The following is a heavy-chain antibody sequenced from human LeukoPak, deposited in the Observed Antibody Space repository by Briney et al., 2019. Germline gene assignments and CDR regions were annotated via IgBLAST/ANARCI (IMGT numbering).Heavy chain of an antibody. J-gene: IGHJ3*02. Sequence: PGGSLRLSCAASGFTFSGSAMHWVRQAPGKGLEWVGRIRSKANGYTTAYGASVKGRFTTSRDDLKRTTYVQMKSLKIEDTAVYYCTRLAGGDAFDIWGPGTMVTVSS. CDR2: IRSKANGYTT. CDR3: TRLAGGDAFDI. D-gene: IGHD2-15*01. CDR1: GFTFSGSA. V-gene: IGHV3-73*01.